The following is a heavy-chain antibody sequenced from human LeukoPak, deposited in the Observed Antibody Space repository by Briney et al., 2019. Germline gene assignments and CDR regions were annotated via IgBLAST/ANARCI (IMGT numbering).Heavy chain of an antibody. Sequence: GGSLRLSCAASGFTFSSYGMHWVRQAPGKGLEWVAFIRYDGGNKYYADSVKGRFTISRDNSKNTVSLQMNSLRAEDTAVYYCAGDKTTGGWYEFDYWGQGTLVTVSS. CDR1: GFTFSSYG. J-gene: IGHJ4*02. D-gene: IGHD6-19*01. CDR3: AGDKTTGGWYEFDY. CDR2: IRYDGGNK. V-gene: IGHV3-30*02.